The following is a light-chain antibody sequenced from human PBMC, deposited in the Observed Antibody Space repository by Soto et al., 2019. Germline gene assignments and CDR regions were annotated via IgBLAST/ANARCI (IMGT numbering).Light chain of an antibody. CDR3: QQYNSYPWT. Sequence: DIQMTQSPSTLYASVGDRVTITCRASQTIFNWLAWYQRKPGRAPNLLIYDASSVQSGVPSTFSGSGSGTEFTLTISSLQPCDFATYYCQQYNSYPWTFGQGTKGAIK. V-gene: IGKV1-5*01. CDR1: QTIFNW. CDR2: DAS. J-gene: IGKJ1*01.